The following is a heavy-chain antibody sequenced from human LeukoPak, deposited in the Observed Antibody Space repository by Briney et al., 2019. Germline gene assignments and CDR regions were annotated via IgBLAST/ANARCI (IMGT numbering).Heavy chain of an antibody. CDR1: GFTFSSYW. J-gene: IGHJ3*02. D-gene: IGHD2-2*01. Sequence: GGCLRLSCAASGFTFSSYWMHWVRQVPGKGRVWVSRINSDGISTSYADSVKGRFTISKDNAKNTLYVQMNSLRAEDAALYYCARAMPGTDAFDIWGQGTMVTVSS. CDR3: ARAMPGTDAFDI. CDR2: INSDGIST. V-gene: IGHV3-74*01.